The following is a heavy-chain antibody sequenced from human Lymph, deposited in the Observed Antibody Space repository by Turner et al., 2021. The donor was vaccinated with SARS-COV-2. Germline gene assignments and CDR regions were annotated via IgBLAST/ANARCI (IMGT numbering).Heavy chain of an antibody. CDR2: SYSGGST. D-gene: IGHD3-3*01. CDR1: GFTVSYNY. V-gene: IGHV3-53*01. J-gene: IGHJ6*02. Sequence: EVQLLESGGGLIQPGGCLRLYFAASGFTVSYNYMTWVRQAPGKGLEWVSFSYSGGSTYYADSVKGRFTISRDSSKNTLYLQMNSLRAEDTAVYYCARDLMEVGGMDVWGQGTTVTVSS. CDR3: ARDLMEVGGMDV.